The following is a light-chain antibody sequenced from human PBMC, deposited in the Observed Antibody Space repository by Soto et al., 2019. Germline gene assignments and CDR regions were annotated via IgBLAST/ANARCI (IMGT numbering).Light chain of an antibody. CDR2: DAS. Sequence: EIVLTQSPATLSLSPGERATLSCRASQSVSSYLAWYQQKPGQAPRLLIYDASNRATGIPARFSGSGSGTDFTLTISSLEPEGFAVYYCQQRSNFFGPGTKVDIK. V-gene: IGKV3-11*01. CDR3: QQRSNF. J-gene: IGKJ3*01. CDR1: QSVSSY.